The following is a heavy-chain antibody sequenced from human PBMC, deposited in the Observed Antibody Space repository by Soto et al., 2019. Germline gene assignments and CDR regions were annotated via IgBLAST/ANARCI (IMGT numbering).Heavy chain of an antibody. J-gene: IGHJ4*02. CDR2: TNSDGSDT. V-gene: IGHV3-74*01. CDR3: ARDRGWSLFDY. Sequence: GSLRLSCAASGFTFSSYWMYWVRQAPGKGLVWVSRTNSDGSDTSYADSVKGRFTISRDNAKNTLYLQMNRLRAEDTAVYYCARDRGWSLFDYSGQGTLVTVSS. D-gene: IGHD6-19*01. CDR1: GFTFSSYW.